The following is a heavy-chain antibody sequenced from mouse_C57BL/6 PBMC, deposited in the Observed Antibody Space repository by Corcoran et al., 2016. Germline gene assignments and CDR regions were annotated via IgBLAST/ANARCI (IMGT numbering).Heavy chain of an antibody. CDR2: INTYSGVP. CDR3: ARGGNYLVRFDY. Sequence: QIQLVQSGSELKKPGETVKISCKASGYTFTTYGMSWVKQAPGKGLKWMGWINTYSGVPTYADDFKGRFAFSLETSASTAYLQINNLKNEDTATYFCARGGNYLVRFDYWGQGTTLTVSS. J-gene: IGHJ2*01. CDR1: GYTFTTYG. V-gene: IGHV9-3*01. D-gene: IGHD2-1*01.